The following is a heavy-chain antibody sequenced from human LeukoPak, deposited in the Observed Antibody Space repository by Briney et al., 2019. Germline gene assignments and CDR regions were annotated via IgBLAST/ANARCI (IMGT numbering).Heavy chain of an antibody. J-gene: IGHJ3*02. Sequence: PGGSLRLSCAASGFTFSSYWMSWVRQAPGKGLEWVANIKQDGSEKYYVDSVKGRFTISRDNAKNSLYLQMNSLRAEDAAVYYCARDPAQNALDIWGQGAMVTVSS. CDR1: GFTFSSYW. CDR2: IKQDGSEK. V-gene: IGHV3-7*05. CDR3: ARDPAQNALDI.